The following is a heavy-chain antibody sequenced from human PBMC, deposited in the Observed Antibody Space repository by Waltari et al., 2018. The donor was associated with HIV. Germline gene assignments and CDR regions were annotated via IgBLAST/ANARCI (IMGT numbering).Heavy chain of an antibody. CDR2: ILYSGST. J-gene: IGHJ5*02. D-gene: IGHD6-13*01. Sequence: QLQLRESGPGLVKPSETLSLICSVSDGSISSSSYYWGWIRQPPGKGLEWIGSILYSGSTYYNPSLKSRVTMSVDTSRNQFSLRLTSVTAADTAVYYCARDGDGLRAAAGMRFDPWGQGTLVTVSS. V-gene: IGHV4-39*07. CDR3: ARDGDGLRAAAGMRFDP. CDR1: DGSISSSSYY.